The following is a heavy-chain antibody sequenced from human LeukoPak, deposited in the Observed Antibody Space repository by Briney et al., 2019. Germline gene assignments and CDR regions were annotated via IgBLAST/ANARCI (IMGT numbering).Heavy chain of an antibody. Sequence: GGSLRLSCAASGFTFDDYAMHWVRQAPGKGLEWVSAISGSGGSTYYADSVKGRFTISRDNSKNTLYLQMNSLRAEDTAVYYCAKDEWELPLDAFDIWGQGTMVTVSS. J-gene: IGHJ3*02. V-gene: IGHV3-23*01. CDR1: GFTFDDYA. CDR3: AKDEWELPLDAFDI. CDR2: ISGSGGST. D-gene: IGHD1-26*01.